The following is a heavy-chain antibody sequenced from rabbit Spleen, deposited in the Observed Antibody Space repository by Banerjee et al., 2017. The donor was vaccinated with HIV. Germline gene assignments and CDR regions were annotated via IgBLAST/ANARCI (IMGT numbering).Heavy chain of an antibody. CDR2: IYAGSSGTT. CDR3: ARHYRGLNP. CDR1: GFSFSSSYY. J-gene: IGHJ2*01. D-gene: IGHD1-1*01. V-gene: IGHV1S45*01. Sequence: QEQLEESGGDLVQPEGSLTLTCTASGFSFSSSYYMCWVRQAPGKGLEWIACIYAGSSGTTYYASWAKGRFTISKTSSTTVTLQMTRLTAADTATYFCARHYRGLNPWGPGTLVTVS.